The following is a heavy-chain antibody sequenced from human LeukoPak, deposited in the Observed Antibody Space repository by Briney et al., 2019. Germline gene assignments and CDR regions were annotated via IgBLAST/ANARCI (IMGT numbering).Heavy chain of an antibody. J-gene: IGHJ5*02. Sequence: ASVKVSCKASGYTFTSYYMHWVRQAPGQGLEWMGIINPSGGSTSYAQKFQGRVTITADESTSTAYMELSSLRSEDTAVYYCARGGYCSSTSCLPDWFDPWGQGTLVTVSS. V-gene: IGHV1-46*01. CDR1: GYTFTSYY. D-gene: IGHD2-2*01. CDR2: INPSGGST. CDR3: ARGGYCSSTSCLPDWFDP.